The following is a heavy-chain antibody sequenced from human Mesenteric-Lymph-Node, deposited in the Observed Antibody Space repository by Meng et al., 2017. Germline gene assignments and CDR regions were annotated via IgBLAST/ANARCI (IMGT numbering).Heavy chain of an antibody. J-gene: IGHJ4*02. CDR2: IYYSGST. V-gene: IGHV4-38-2*02. D-gene: IGHD5-24*01. CDR3: ARDIRGDGRTHDS. CDR1: GYSISSGYY. Sequence: SETLSLTCTVSGYSISSGYYWGWIRQPPGKGLEWIGSIYYSGSTYYNPSLKSRVTMSVDTSKNQISLKLNYVTAADTAVYYCARDIRGDGRTHDSWGQGTLVTVSS.